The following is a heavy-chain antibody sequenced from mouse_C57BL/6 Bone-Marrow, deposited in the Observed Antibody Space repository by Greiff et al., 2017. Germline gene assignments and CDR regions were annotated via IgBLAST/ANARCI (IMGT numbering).Heavy chain of an antibody. Sequence: EVKLVESGEGLVKPGGSLKLSCAASGFTFSSYAMSWVRQTPEKRLEWVAYISSGGDYIYYADTVKGRFTISRDNARNPLYLQMSSLKSEDTAMYYCTRDTHYYGSSDDWGQGTTLTVSS. CDR1: GFTFSSYA. J-gene: IGHJ2*01. CDR3: TRDTHYYGSSDD. V-gene: IGHV5-9-1*02. D-gene: IGHD1-1*01. CDR2: ISSGGDYI.